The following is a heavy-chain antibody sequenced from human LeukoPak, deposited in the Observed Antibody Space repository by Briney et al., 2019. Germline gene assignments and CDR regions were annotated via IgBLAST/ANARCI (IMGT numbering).Heavy chain of an antibody. Sequence: ASMRVSCKASGYTFTGNYLHWVRQAPGQGIEWMGCINPYTGGTTYAQNFQGRVTMTRDTSISTAYMELSSLRSDDTAIYYCARGGPSRGTGFYYFDYWGQGTLVTVSS. J-gene: IGHJ4*02. D-gene: IGHD3-9*01. V-gene: IGHV1-2*02. CDR2: INPYTGGT. CDR1: GYTFTGNY. CDR3: ARGGPSRGTGFYYFDY.